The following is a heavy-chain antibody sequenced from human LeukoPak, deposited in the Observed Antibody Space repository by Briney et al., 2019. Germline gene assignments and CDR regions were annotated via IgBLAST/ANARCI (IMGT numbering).Heavy chain of an antibody. V-gene: IGHV4-59*08. J-gene: IGHJ4*02. CDR3: ARQPNSGDYFFDY. CDR2: IYYSGST. CDR1: GGSISRSY. Sequence: SETLSLTCTVSGGSISRSYWTWIRQPPGKGLEWIGYIYYSGSTNYNSSLKSRVTMSVDTSKNQFSLKLTSVTAADSAVYYCARQPNSGDYFFDYWGQGTLVTVSS. D-gene: IGHD2-21*01.